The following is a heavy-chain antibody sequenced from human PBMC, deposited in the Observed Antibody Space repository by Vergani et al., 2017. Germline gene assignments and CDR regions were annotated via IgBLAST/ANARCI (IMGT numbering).Heavy chain of an antibody. J-gene: IGHJ4*02. V-gene: IGHV1-46*03. CDR2: INPSGGHT. D-gene: IGHD3-9*01. Sequence: QVQVVQSGAEVKKSGASVKVSCKTSGYTFSNYYMHWVRQAPGQGLEWMGIINPSGGHTNYAQKFQGRVTMTRDTSTSTVYMELSSLRSEDTAIYYCAGGEYGILTGYRYRGQGTLVTVSA. CDR3: AGGEYGILTGYRY. CDR1: GYTFSNYY.